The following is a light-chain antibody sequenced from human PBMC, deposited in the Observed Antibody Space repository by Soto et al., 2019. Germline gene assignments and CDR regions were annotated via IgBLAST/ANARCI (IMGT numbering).Light chain of an antibody. Sequence: DIVMTQSPDSLAVSLGERATINCKSSQSVLYSSNNKNYLAWYQQKPGQPPKLLIYWASTRESGVPDRFSGSGSRTDFSLTISSLQAEDDAVYYCQQYCSSALTFGQGTKLEIK. CDR3: QQYCSSALT. J-gene: IGKJ2*01. CDR2: WAS. CDR1: QSVLYSSNNKNY. V-gene: IGKV4-1*01.